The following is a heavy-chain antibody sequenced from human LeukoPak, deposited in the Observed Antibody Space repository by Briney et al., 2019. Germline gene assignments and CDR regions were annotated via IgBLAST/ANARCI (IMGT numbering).Heavy chain of an antibody. CDR3: ARLPSRPYYFDY. V-gene: IGHV4-59*11. Sequence: SETLSLTCTVSGGSISSHYWSWIRQPPGKGLEWIGYIYYSGSTNYNPSLKSRVTISVDTSKNQFSLKLSSVTAADTAVYYCARLPSRPYYFDYWGQGTLVTVSS. CDR2: IYYSGST. J-gene: IGHJ4*02. CDR1: GGSISSHY.